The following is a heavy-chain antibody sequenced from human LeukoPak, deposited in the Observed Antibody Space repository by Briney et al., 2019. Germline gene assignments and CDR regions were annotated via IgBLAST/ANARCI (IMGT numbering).Heavy chain of an antibody. CDR1: GVTVSTNY. D-gene: IGHD2-21*01. V-gene: IGHV3-53*01. CDR2: MYSGGST. J-gene: IGHJ4*02. Sequence: PGGSLRLSCAASGVTVSTNYMSWVRPAPGKGLEWVSVMYSGGSTYYADSVKGRFTFSRDNSKNTLSLQMNSLRAEDTAVYYCVRGSSFGEGFDYWGQGTLVTVSS. CDR3: VRGSSFGEGFDY.